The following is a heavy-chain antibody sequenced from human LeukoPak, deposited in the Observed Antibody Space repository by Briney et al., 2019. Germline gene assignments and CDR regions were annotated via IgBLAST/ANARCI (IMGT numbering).Heavy chain of an antibody. J-gene: IGHJ4*02. CDR1: GFTFSSYA. CDR3: AKRTFLWLGNPH. V-gene: IGHV3-23*01. D-gene: IGHD3-10*01. CDR2: ISGSGGST. Sequence: GGSLRLSCAASGFTFSSYAMSWVRQAPGKGLEWVSAISGSGGSTYYADSVKGRFTISRDNSKNTLYLQMNSLRAGDTAVYYCAKRTFLWLGNPHWGQGTLVTVSS.